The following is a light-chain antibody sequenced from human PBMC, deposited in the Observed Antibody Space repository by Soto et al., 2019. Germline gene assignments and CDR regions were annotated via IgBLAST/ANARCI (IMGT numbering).Light chain of an antibody. J-gene: IGLJ3*02. Sequence: QSALTQPASVSGSPGQSITISCTGTRSDVGSYNLGSWDQQHPGKAPKLMIYEGSKRPSGVSNRFSGSKSGNTASLTISGLQAEDEADYYCCSYAGSSTWVFGGGTKGTVL. CDR1: RSDVGSYNL. CDR2: EGS. CDR3: CSYAGSSTWV. V-gene: IGLV2-23*01.